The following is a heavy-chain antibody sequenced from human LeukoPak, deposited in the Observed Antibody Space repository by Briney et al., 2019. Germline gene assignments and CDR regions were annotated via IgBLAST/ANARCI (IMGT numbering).Heavy chain of an antibody. Sequence: SQTLSLTCTVSGGSISSGDYYWSWIRQPPGKGLEWIGYIYYSGSTFYNPSLKSRLIISVDTSKNQFSLKLSSVAAADTAVYYCARRQFGYKWFSPVEYWGQGILVTVSP. CDR3: ARRQFGYKWFSPVEY. D-gene: IGHD3-22*01. CDR1: GGSISSGDYY. V-gene: IGHV4-30-4*08. J-gene: IGHJ4*02. CDR2: IYYSGST.